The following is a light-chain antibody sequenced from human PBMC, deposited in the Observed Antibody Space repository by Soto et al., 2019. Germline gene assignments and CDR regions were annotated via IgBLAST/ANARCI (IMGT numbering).Light chain of an antibody. CDR2: GVS. Sequence: QSVLTQPASVSGSPGQSITISCTGTSSDVGGYNYVSWYQQHPGKAPKLMISGVSNRPSGVSNRFSGSKSGNTASLTISGLQTEDEADYYCSSYTTSSTYVFGTGTKVTVL. J-gene: IGLJ1*01. CDR1: SSDVGGYNY. V-gene: IGLV2-14*01. CDR3: SSYTTSSTYV.